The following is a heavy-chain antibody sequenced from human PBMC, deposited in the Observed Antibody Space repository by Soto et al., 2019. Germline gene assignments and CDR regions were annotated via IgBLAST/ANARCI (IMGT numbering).Heavy chain of an antibody. CDR2: INHLTTT. D-gene: IGHD5-18*01. CDR1: GGSFSSYH. Sequence: SETLSLTCAVHGGSFSSYHWSWIRQTPGKGLEWIGEINHLTTTNYNPSLKSRVIISLDTPKNQFSLNLSSVTAADTAVYYCARGYDTALAPIFWGQGILVTVSS. CDR3: ARGYDTALAPIF. V-gene: IGHV4-34*01. J-gene: IGHJ4*02.